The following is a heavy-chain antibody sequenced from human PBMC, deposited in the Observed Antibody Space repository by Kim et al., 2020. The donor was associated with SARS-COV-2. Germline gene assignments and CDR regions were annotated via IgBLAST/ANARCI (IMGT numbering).Heavy chain of an antibody. D-gene: IGHD5-18*01. V-gene: IGHV4-34*01. Sequence: SETLSLTCAVYGGSFSGYYWSWIRQPPGKGLEWIGEINHSGSTNYNPSLKSRVTISVDTSKNQFSLKLSSVTAADTAVYYCARSRALYSYGHQKLDYWGQGTLVTVSS. CDR2: INHSGST. J-gene: IGHJ4*02. CDR1: GGSFSGYY. CDR3: ARSRALYSYGHQKLDY.